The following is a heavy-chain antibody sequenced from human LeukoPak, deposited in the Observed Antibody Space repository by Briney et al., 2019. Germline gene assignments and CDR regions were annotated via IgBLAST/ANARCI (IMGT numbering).Heavy chain of an antibody. V-gene: IGHV3-23*01. D-gene: IGHD6-19*01. Sequence: GGSLRLSCAASGFTFSSYAMSWVRQAPGKGLEWVSTISGSGGSTYYADSVKGRFTISRDNPKNTLYLQMNSLRAEDTAVYYCAKVSSGWYSGLHGYWGQGTLVTVSS. CDR1: GFTFSSYA. CDR3: AKVSSGWYSGLHGY. J-gene: IGHJ4*02. CDR2: ISGSGGST.